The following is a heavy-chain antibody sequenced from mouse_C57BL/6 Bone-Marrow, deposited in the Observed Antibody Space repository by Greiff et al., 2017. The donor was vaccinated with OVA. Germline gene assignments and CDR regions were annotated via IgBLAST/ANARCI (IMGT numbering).Heavy chain of an antibody. CDR2: IRLKSNNYAT. CDR3: TRPDYYGSSPFDY. V-gene: IGHV6-6*02. Sequence: EVKVIESGGGLVQPGGSMKLSCVASGFTFSNYWMNWVRQSPEKGLEWVAEIRLKSNNYATHYAESVKGRFTISRDDSKSSVYLQMNNLRAEDTGMYYCTRPDYYGSSPFDYWGQGTTLTVSS. CDR1: GFTFSNYW. J-gene: IGHJ2*01. D-gene: IGHD1-1*01.